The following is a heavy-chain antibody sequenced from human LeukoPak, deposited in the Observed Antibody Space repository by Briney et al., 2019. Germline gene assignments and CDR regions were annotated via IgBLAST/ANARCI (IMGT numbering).Heavy chain of an antibody. J-gene: IGHJ6*02. V-gene: IGHV1-8*01. Sequence: ASVKVSCKASGYTFTSYDINWVRQATGQGLEWMGWMNPNSGNTGYAQKFQGRVTMTRNTSISTAYMELSSLRSEDTAVYYCARTVTTGPLYYYYGMDVWGQGTTVTVSS. CDR2: MNPNSGNT. CDR3: ARTVTTGPLYYYYGMDV. CDR1: GYTFTSYD. D-gene: IGHD4-17*01.